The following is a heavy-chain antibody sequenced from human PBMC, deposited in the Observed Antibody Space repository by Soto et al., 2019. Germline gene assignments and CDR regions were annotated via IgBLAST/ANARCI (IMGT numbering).Heavy chain of an antibody. CDR3: AKDLVPGIAARYFDY. V-gene: IGHV3-30*18. CDR1: GFTFSSYG. Sequence: GGSLRLSCAASGFTFSSYGMHWVRQAPCKGLEWVAVISYDGSNKYYADSVKGRFTISRDNSKNTLYLQMNSLRAEDTAVYYCAKDLVPGIAARYFDYWGQGTLVTVSS. J-gene: IGHJ4*02. CDR2: ISYDGSNK. D-gene: IGHD6-6*01.